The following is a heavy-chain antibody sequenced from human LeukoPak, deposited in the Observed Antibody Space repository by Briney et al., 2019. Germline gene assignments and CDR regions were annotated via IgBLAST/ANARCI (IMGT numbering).Heavy chain of an antibody. CDR1: GFTFSSYA. Sequence: GRSLRLSCAASGFTFSSYAMHWVRQAPGKGLEWVAVISYDGSNKYYADSVKGRFTISRDNSKNTLYLQMNSLRAEDTAVYYCARDPFTMIVVVPWHYYYGMDVWGQGTTVTVSS. CDR2: ISYDGSNK. D-gene: IGHD3-22*01. J-gene: IGHJ6*02. CDR3: ARDPFTMIVVVPWHYYYGMDV. V-gene: IGHV3-30-3*01.